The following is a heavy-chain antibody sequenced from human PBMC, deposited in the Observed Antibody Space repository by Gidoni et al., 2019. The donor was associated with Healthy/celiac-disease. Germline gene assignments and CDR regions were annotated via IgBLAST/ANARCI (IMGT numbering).Heavy chain of an antibody. Sequence: EVQLVESGGGLVKPGGSLRLSCAASGFTFSSYSMNWVRQAPGKGLECVSSISSSSSYIYYADSVKGRFTISRDNAKNSLYLQMNSLRAEDTAVYYCARDPNPLLNWGGPYGYFDLWGRGTLVTVSS. D-gene: IGHD7-27*01. CDR2: ISSSSSYI. J-gene: IGHJ2*01. V-gene: IGHV3-21*01. CDR1: GFTFSSYS. CDR3: ARDPNPLLNWGGPYGYFDL.